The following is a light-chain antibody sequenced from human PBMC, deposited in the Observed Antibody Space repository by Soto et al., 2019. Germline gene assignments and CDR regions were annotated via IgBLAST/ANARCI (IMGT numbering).Light chain of an antibody. CDR2: EVS. CDR3: SSYPRRSTPHVL. V-gene: IGLV2-14*01. J-gene: IGLJ2*01. Sequence: QSVLTQPASVSGSPGQSITISCTGTSSDVGGYNSVSWYQQHPGKAPKLMIYEVSNRPSGVSNRFSGSKSGNTASLTISGLQAEDEADYYCSSYPRRSTPHVLFGGGTKLTVL. CDR1: SSDVGGYNS.